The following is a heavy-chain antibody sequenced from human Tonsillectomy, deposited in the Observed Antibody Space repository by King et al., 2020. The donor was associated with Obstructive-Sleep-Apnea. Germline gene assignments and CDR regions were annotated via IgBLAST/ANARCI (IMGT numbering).Heavy chain of an antibody. CDR1: GYTLTNYG. CDR2: ISANNGNT. CDR3: ARDRPNLDAFDY. V-gene: IGHV1-18*04. Sequence: QLVQSGAEVKKPGASVKVSCKASGYTLTNYGISGGRQAPGQGLEWRGWISANNGNTNDAQKVQGRVTMTTDTSTSTAYMELRSLRSDDTAVYYCARDRPNLDAFDYWGQGTLVTVSS. D-gene: IGHD2-8*01. J-gene: IGHJ4*02.